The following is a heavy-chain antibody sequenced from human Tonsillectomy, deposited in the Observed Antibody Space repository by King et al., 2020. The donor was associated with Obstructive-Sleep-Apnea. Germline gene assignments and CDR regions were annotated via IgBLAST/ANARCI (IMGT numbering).Heavy chain of an antibody. CDR1: VGSSGSRSDS. V-gene: IGHV4-39*07. CDR3: ARVRIAARAFDI. CDR2: IYDRGSA. D-gene: IGHD6-13*01. Sequence: LQLQESGPGLVKPSDTLSLICTVSVGSSGSRSDSWGWVRHPPGKGLVWMGSIYDRGSAYYSPSLESRRSMSVDTSKNQLSLEVRSVTAADTAVYYCARVRIAARAFDIWGQGTMVTVSS. J-gene: IGHJ3*02.